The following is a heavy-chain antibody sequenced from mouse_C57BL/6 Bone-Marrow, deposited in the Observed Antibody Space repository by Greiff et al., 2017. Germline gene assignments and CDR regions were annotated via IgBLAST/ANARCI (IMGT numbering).Heavy chain of an antibody. Sequence: EVMLVESGGGLVKPGGSLKLSCAASGFTFSSYTMSWVRQTPEKRLQWVAAISGGGGNTYYPDSVKGRFTISRDNYKNSLYLQRSSLRYEDTALYYCSRQVTTVLATKYFDVWGTGTTVTVSS. CDR1: GFTFSSYT. D-gene: IGHD1-1*01. CDR3: SRQVTTVLATKYFDV. J-gene: IGHJ1*03. V-gene: IGHV5-9*01. CDR2: ISGGGGNT.